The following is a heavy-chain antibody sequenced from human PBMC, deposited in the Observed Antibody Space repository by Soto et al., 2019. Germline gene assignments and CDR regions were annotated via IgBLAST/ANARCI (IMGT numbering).Heavy chain of an antibody. V-gene: IGHV1-2*02. J-gene: IGHJ4*02. CDR2: INPNSGGT. CDR1: GYTFTGYY. D-gene: IGHD3-10*01. CDR3: ARGPYYHGSGSYFSLDY. Sequence: GASVKVSCKASGYTFTGYYMHWVRQAPGQGLEWMGWINPNSGGTNYAQKFQGRVTMTRDTSISTAYMELSRLRSDDTAVYYCARGPYYHGSGSYFSLDYWGQGTLVTVSS.